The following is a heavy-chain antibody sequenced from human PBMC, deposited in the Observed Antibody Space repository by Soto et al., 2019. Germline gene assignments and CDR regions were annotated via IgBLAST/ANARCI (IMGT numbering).Heavy chain of an antibody. V-gene: IGHV3-30*09. Sequence: VQLVESGGGEVQPGRSLRLSCAASGFKYTDFALHWVRQAPGKGLEWVAIISYDGSDKYYADSVKGRFVISRDNPKNRLYLEMNSLRPEDTAVYFCARRAWDSYYAIDVWGQGTKVTVFS. CDR2: ISYDGSDK. CDR1: GFKYTDFA. CDR3: ARRAWDSYYAIDV. D-gene: IGHD3-22*01. J-gene: IGHJ6*02.